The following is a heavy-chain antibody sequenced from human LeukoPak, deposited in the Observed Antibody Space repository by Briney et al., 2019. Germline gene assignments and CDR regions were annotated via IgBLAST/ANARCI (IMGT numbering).Heavy chain of an antibody. CDR1: GGSISSYY. Sequence: PSETLSLTCTVSGGSISSYYWSWIRQPPGKGLEWIGYIYYSGSTNYNPSLKSRVTISVDTSKNQFSQKLSSVTAADTAVYYCARDEGSGWPFDYWGQGTLVTVSS. D-gene: IGHD6-19*01. V-gene: IGHV4-59*01. CDR2: IYYSGST. CDR3: ARDEGSGWPFDY. J-gene: IGHJ4*02.